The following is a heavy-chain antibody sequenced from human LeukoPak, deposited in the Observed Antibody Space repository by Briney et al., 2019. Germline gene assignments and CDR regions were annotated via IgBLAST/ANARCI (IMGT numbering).Heavy chain of an antibody. V-gene: IGHV3-30-3*01. CDR2: ISYDGSNK. CDR1: GFTFSSYA. Sequence: GGSLRLSCAASGFTFSSYAMHWVRQAPGKGLEWVAVISYDGSNKYYADSVKGRFTISRDNSKNTLFLQMDSLRVEDTAVYYCAKGKDLYGALDIWGQGTMVTVSS. J-gene: IGHJ3*02. D-gene: IGHD3-16*01. CDR3: AKGKDLYGALDI.